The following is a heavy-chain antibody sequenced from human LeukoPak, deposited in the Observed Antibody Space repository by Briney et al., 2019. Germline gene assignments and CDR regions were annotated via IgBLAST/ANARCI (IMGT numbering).Heavy chain of an antibody. V-gene: IGHV1-69*13. CDR2: IIPIFGTA. Sequence: SVKVSCKASGGTFSSYAISWVRQAPGQGLEWMGGIIPIFGTANYAQKFQGRVTITADESTSTAYMELSSLRSEDTAVYYCAREVVPAAMPGAVAYYYYYGMDVWGKGTTVTVSS. CDR3: AREVVPAAMPGAVAYYYYYGMDV. CDR1: GGTFSSYA. J-gene: IGHJ6*04. D-gene: IGHD2-2*01.